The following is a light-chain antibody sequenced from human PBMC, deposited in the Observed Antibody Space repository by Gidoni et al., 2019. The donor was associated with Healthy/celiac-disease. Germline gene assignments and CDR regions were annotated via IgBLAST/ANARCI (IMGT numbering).Light chain of an antibody. V-gene: IGKV1-9*01. CDR3: QRLNSYPQVT. CDR1: QGISSY. Sequence: DIQLTQFPSFLSESVGDRVTITYRASQGISSYLAWYQQKPGKAPKLLIYAASTLQSGVPSRFSGSGSGTEFTLTISSLQPEDFATYYCQRLNSYPQVTFXPXTKVDIK. J-gene: IGKJ3*01. CDR2: AAS.